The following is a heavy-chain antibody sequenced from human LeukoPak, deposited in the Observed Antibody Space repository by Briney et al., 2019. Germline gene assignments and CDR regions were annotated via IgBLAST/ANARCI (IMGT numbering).Heavy chain of an antibody. CDR2: ISSSGSTI. Sequence: PGGSLRLSCAASGFTFSDYYMSWIRQAPGKGLEWVSYISSSGSTIYYADSVKGRFTISRDNAKNSLYLQMNSLRAEDTAVYYCASKYSSSWYVADAFDIWGQGTMVTVSS. J-gene: IGHJ3*02. CDR1: GFTFSDYY. V-gene: IGHV3-11*04. D-gene: IGHD6-13*01. CDR3: ASKYSSSWYVADAFDI.